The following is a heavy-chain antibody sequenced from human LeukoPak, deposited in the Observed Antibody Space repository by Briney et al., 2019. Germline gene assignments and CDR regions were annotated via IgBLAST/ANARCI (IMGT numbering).Heavy chain of an antibody. CDR2: IYTSGST. J-gene: IGHJ4*02. Sequence: SQTLSLTCTVSGGSISSGSYYWSWIRQPAGKGLEWIGRIYTSGSTNYNPSLKSRVTISVDTSKNQFSLKLSSVTAADTAVYYCARDRAITYWGQGTLVTVSS. V-gene: IGHV4-61*02. D-gene: IGHD3-10*01. CDR3: ARDRAITY. CDR1: GGSISSGSYY.